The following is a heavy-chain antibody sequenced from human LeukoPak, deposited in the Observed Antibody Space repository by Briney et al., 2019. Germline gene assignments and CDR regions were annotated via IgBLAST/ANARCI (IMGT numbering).Heavy chain of an antibody. D-gene: IGHD1-26*01. V-gene: IGHV3-23*01. J-gene: IGHJ5*02. CDR3: AKGPGGSYLNWFDP. Sequence: PGGSLSLSCAASGFTFSSYAMSWVRQAPGKGLEWVSAISGSGGSTYYADSVKGRFTISRDNSKNTLYLQMNSLRAEDTAVYYCAKGPGGSYLNWFDPWGQGTLVTVSS. CDR1: GFTFSSYA. CDR2: ISGSGGST.